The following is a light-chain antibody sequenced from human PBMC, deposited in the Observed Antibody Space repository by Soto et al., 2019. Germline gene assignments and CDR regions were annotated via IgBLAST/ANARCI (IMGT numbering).Light chain of an antibody. CDR2: GVT. CDR1: GSDIGAYNY. Sequence: QSALTQPASVSGSPGPSITISCTGSGSDIGAYNYVSWYQQHPGKAPKLLIHGVTRRPSGVSSRFSASKSAYTASLTISGLEAEDEANYYCSSFTPSYFYVFGPGTKLTVL. CDR3: SSFTPSYFYV. J-gene: IGLJ1*01. V-gene: IGLV2-14*01.